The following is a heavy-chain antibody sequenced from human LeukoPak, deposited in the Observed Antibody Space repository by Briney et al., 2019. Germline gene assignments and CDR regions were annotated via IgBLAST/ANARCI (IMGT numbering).Heavy chain of an antibody. CDR2: IYYSGST. J-gene: IGHJ4*02. CDR1: GGSISSSSYY. Sequence: SETLSLTCTVSGGSISSSSYYWGWIRQPPGKGLEWIGSIYYSGSTYFNPSLKSRITISVDTSKNQFSLKLSSVTAADTAVYYCARGGGSGSYYPSLNYWGQGTLVTVSS. D-gene: IGHD3-10*01. V-gene: IGHV4-39*07. CDR3: ARGGGSGSYYPSLNY.